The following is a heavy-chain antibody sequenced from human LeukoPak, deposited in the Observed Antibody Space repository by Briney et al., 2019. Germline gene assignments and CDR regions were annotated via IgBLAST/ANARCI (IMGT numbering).Heavy chain of an antibody. J-gene: IGHJ4*02. Sequence: SETLSLTCTVSGGSISSSSSYWGWIRQPPGKGLEWIGEINHSGSTNYNPSLKSRVTISVDTSKNQFSLKLSSVTAADTAVYYCARGMPSYYDFWSGYLNWGQGTLVTVSS. CDR1: GGSISSSSSY. D-gene: IGHD3-3*01. CDR2: INHSGST. V-gene: IGHV4-39*07. CDR3: ARGMPSYYDFWSGYLN.